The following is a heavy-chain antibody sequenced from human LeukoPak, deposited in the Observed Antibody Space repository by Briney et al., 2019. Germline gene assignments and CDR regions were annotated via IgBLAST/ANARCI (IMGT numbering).Heavy chain of an antibody. Sequence: GGSLGLSCAASGFTVSSNYMSWVRQAPGKGLEWVSVIYSGGSTYYADSVKGRFTISRDNSMNTLYLQMNSLRAEDTAVYYCAKGRGDGYSYPLLFDYWGQGTLVTVSS. D-gene: IGHD5-24*01. CDR3: AKGRGDGYSYPLLFDY. V-gene: IGHV3-53*01. J-gene: IGHJ4*02. CDR2: IYSGGST. CDR1: GFTVSSNY.